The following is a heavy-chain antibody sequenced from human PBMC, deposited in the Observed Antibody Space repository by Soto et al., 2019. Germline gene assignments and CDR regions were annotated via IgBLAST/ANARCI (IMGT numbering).Heavy chain of an antibody. V-gene: IGHV3-23*01. D-gene: IGHD2-15*01. CDR1: GFTFSSYA. Sequence: EVQLLESGGGLVQPGGSLRLSCAASGFTFSSYAMSWVRQAPGKGLEWVSAISGSGGSTYYADSVKGRFTISRDNSKNTLYLQMNSLRAEDTAVYYCAKFGSGGGLIVVVVAAIDGAFDIWGQGTMVTVSS. CDR3: AKFGSGGGLIVVVVAAIDGAFDI. CDR2: ISGSGGST. J-gene: IGHJ3*02.